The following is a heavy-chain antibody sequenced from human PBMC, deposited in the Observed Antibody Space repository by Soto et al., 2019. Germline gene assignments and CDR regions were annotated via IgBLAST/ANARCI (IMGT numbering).Heavy chain of an antibody. CDR3: AKDRGIVPAAPFDP. Sequence: PGGSLRLSCAASGFTFSGSAMHWVRQASGKGLEWVGRIRSKANSYATAYAASVKGRFTISRDNSKNTLYLQMNSLRAEDTAVYYCAKDRGIVPAAPFDPWGQGTLVTVSS. V-gene: IGHV3-73*01. D-gene: IGHD2-2*01. CDR2: IRSKANSYAT. J-gene: IGHJ5*02. CDR1: GFTFSGSA.